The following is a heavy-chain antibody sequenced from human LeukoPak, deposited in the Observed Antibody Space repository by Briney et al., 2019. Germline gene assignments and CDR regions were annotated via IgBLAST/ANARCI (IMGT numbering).Heavy chain of an antibody. Sequence: PGGSLRLSCAPSGFTFSSYGMHWVRQAPGKGLEWVAFIRYDGSYKYYADSVKGRFTISRDNSKNTLYLQMNSLREEDTAVYFCANTWEGGYWGQGTLVTVSS. CDR1: GFTFSSYG. D-gene: IGHD1-26*01. CDR3: ANTWEGGY. V-gene: IGHV3-30*02. J-gene: IGHJ4*02. CDR2: IRYDGSYK.